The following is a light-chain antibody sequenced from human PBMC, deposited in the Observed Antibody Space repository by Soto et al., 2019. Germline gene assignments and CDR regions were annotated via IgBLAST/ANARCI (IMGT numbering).Light chain of an antibody. V-gene: IGLV2-14*03. CDR3: GSFTSSMTNV. CDR2: DVG. CDR1: SSDVGGYNS. Sequence: QSVLTQPASVSGSPGESITISCTGTSSDVGGYNSVSWYQHHPGKAPKVILYDVGDRPSGVSYRFSGSKSGNTASLTISGLQAADEADNFCGSFTSSMTNVFGSGTKVTVL. J-gene: IGLJ1*01.